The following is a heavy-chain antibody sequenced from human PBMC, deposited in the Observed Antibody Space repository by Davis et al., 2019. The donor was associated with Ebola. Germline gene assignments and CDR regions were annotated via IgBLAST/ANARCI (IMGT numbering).Heavy chain of an antibody. Sequence: MPPQTLSLTCFLAGASITGYYWGWFRQSPEKGLEWLGLIHYSGSPNIANTSLHSRLTMSVDTSKNEFYLNLRAVTAADTAVYYCARVRPSVGDGGMDVWGQGTTVTVSS. CDR3: ARVRPSVGDGGMDV. CDR1: GASITGYY. D-gene: IGHD5/OR15-5a*01. J-gene: IGHJ6*02. V-gene: IGHV4-59*01. CDR2: IHYSGSPN.